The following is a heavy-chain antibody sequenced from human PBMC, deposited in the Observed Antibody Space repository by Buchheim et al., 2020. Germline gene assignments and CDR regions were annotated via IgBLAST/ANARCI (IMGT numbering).Heavy chain of an antibody. V-gene: IGHV1-2*04. CDR1: GYTFTGYY. Sequence: QVQLVQSGAEVKKPGASVKVSCKASGYTFTGYYMHWVRQAPGQGLEWMGWINPNSGGTNYAQKFQGWVTMTRATSISTAYMELSRLRSDDTAVYYCARSEVLRFLEWSYGMDVWGQGTT. D-gene: IGHD3-3*01. CDR2: INPNSGGT. CDR3: ARSEVLRFLEWSYGMDV. J-gene: IGHJ6*02.